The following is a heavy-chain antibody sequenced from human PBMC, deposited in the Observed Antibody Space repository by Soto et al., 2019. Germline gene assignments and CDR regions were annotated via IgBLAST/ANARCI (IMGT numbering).Heavy chain of an antibody. CDR3: AIHIWGSYLFDY. CDR1: GFTFSSYA. V-gene: IGHV3-23*01. CDR2: ISGSGGST. J-gene: IGHJ4*02. Sequence: GGSLRLSCAASGFTFSSYAMSWVRQAPGKGLEWVSAISGSGGSTYYADSVKGRFTISRDNSKNTLYLQMNSLRAEDTAVYYCAIHIWGSYLFDYWGQGTLVTVSS. D-gene: IGHD3-16*02.